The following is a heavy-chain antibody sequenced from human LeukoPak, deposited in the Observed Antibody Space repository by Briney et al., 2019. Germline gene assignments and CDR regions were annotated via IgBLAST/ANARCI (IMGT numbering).Heavy chain of an antibody. Sequence: SETPSLTCTVSGGSISSYYWSWIRQPPGKGLEWIGYIYYSGSTNYNPSLKSRVTISVDTSKNQFSLKLSSVTAADTAVYYCARESYSYGYDYWGQGTLVTVSS. D-gene: IGHD5-18*01. CDR1: GGSISSYY. CDR3: ARESYSYGYDY. J-gene: IGHJ4*02. CDR2: IYYSGST. V-gene: IGHV4-59*01.